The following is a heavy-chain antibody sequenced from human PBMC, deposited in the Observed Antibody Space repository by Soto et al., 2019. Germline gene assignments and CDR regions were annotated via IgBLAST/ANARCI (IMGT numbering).Heavy chain of an antibody. CDR2: IRSKANSYAT. Sequence: GGSLRLSCAASGFTFSGSAMHWVRQASGKGLEWVGRIRSKANSYATAYAASVIGRFTISRDDSKNTAYLQMNSLKTEDTAVYYCTRQSGPDRLGEGVPNDYWGQGTLVTVSS. J-gene: IGHJ4*02. CDR1: GFTFSGSA. D-gene: IGHD3-16*01. CDR3: TRQSGPDRLGEGVPNDY. V-gene: IGHV3-73*01.